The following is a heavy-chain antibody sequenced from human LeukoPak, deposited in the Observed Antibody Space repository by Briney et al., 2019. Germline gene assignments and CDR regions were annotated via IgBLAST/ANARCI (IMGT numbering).Heavy chain of an antibody. V-gene: IGHV4-39*01. J-gene: IGHJ3*02. D-gene: IGHD3-22*01. Sequence: GSLRLSCAASGFTFSDYYWGWIRQPPGKGLEWIGSIYYSGSTYYNPSLKSRVTISVDTSKNQFSLKLSSVTAADTAVYYCARHGCITMIVVVITAFDIWGQGTMVTVSS. CDR1: GFTFSDYY. CDR3: ARHGCITMIVVVITAFDI. CDR2: IYYSGST.